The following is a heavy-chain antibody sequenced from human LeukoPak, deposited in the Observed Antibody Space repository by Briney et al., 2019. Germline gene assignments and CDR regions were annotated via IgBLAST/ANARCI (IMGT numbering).Heavy chain of an antibody. CDR1: GGSINSSNW. Sequence: SGTLSLTCAVSGGSINSSNWWSWVRQPPGKGLEWIGEIYRTGNTNYNPSLKSRVTISVDKSKNQFSLKLSSVTAADTAVYYCARDGNTVTGNWFDRWGQGTLVTVSS. CDR3: ARDGNTVTGNWFDR. CDR2: IYRTGNT. J-gene: IGHJ5*02. D-gene: IGHD4-17*01. V-gene: IGHV4-4*02.